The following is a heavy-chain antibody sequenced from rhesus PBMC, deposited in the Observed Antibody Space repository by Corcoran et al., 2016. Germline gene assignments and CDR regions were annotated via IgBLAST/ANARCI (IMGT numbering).Heavy chain of an antibody. CDR3: GRHIHYKIWTGSLNRFDV. D-gene: IGHD3-3*01. CDR2: IGGSSGST. J-gene: IGHJ5-1*01. Sequence: QLQLQESGPGLVKPSETLSLTCAVSGGSISSSYWSWIRQAPGKGLEWIGYIGGSSGSTNHKPTLSSRGTLAGDTSKTQLALKLSAVTAADTAVYYCGRHIHYKIWTGSLNRFDVWGPGVLVTVSS. V-gene: IGHV4-169*01. CDR1: GGSISSSY.